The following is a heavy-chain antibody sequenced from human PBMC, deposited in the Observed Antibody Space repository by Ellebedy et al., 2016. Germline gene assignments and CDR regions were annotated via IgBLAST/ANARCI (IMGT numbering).Heavy chain of an antibody. V-gene: IGHV3-33*01. J-gene: IGHJ6*02. D-gene: IGHD4-17*01. Sequence: GGSLRLSXAASGFTFSNYGMHWVRQAPGKGLEWVAVLWNDGSKKYYADSVKGRFTISRDNSKNTLFLQMNSLRAEDTAVYYCARDTTVTTNGMDVWGQGTTVTVSS. CDR1: GFTFSNYG. CDR2: LWNDGSKK. CDR3: ARDTTVTTNGMDV.